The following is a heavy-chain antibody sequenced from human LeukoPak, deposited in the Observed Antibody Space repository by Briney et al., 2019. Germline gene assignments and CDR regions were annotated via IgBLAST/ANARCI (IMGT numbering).Heavy chain of an antibody. CDR2: IFGDASGA. V-gene: IGHV3-74*01. D-gene: IGHD1-1*01. CDR3: AREGGDWNDGDYYYYMDV. CDR1: GFTIGNRW. J-gene: IGHJ6*03. Sequence: PGGSLRLSCTASGFTIGNRWMHWVRQAPGRGLVWVARIFGDASGASYADSVKGRFSISRDNAKNSLYLQMNSLRAEDTAVYYCAREGGDWNDGDYYYYMDVWGKGTTVTVSS.